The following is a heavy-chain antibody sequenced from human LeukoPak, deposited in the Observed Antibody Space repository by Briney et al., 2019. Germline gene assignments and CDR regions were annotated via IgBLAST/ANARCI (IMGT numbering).Heavy chain of an antibody. D-gene: IGHD3-22*01. CDR2: IYYSGST. CDR1: GGSISSYY. J-gene: IGHJ6*03. Sequence: RSETLSLTCTVSGGSISSYYWSWIRQPPGKGLEWIGYIYYSGSTNYNPSLKSRVTISVDTSKNQFSLKLSSVTAADTAVYYCARGLTSGYYGRYYMDVWGKGTTVTVSS. CDR3: ARGLTSGYYGRYYMDV. V-gene: IGHV4-59*01.